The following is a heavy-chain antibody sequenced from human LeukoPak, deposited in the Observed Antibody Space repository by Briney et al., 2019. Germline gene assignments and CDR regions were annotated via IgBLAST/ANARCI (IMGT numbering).Heavy chain of an antibody. V-gene: IGHV3-30*01. CDR1: GFTFSSYA. CDR3: ARARCSSTSCPTWFDP. D-gene: IGHD2-2*01. CDR2: ISYDGSNK. Sequence: GRSLGLSCAASGFTFSSYAMHWVRQAPGKGLEWVAVISYDGSNKYYADSVKGRFTISRDNSKNTLYLQMNSLRAEDTAVYYCARARCSSTSCPTWFDPWGQGSLVTVSS. J-gene: IGHJ5*02.